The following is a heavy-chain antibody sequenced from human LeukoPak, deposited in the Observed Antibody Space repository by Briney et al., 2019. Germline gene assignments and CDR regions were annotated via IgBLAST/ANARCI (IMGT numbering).Heavy chain of an antibody. CDR1: GFTFSSYA. D-gene: IGHD3-22*01. CDR3: ARAMMVVANLWGVYDY. V-gene: IGHV3-23*01. Sequence: PGGSLRLSCVVSGFTFSSYAMSWVRQAPGKGLEWVSGISAGGGTTYDTDSVKGRFTFSRDNSKNTLYLQMNSLRAEDTAVYFCARAMMVVANLWGVYDYWGQGTLVTVPS. CDR2: ISAGGGTT. J-gene: IGHJ4*02.